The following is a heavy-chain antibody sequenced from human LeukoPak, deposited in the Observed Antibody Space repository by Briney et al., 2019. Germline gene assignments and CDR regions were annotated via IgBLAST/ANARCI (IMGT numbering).Heavy chain of an antibody. J-gene: IGHJ3*02. CDR3: ARSYGDYVWFSAFDI. CDR2: INHSGST. CDR1: GGSFSGYY. D-gene: IGHD4-17*01. Sequence: SETLSLTCAVYGGSFSGYYWSWIRQPPEKGLEWIGEINHSGSTNYNPSLKSRVTISVDTSKNQFSLKLSSVTAADTAVYYCARSYGDYVWFSAFDIWGQGTMVTVSS. V-gene: IGHV4-34*01.